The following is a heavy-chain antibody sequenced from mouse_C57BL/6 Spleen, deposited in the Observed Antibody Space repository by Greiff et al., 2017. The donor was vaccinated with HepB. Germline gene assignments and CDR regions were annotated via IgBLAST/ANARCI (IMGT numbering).Heavy chain of an antibody. V-gene: IGHV1-26*01. Sequence: EVQRVESGPELVKPGASVKISCKASGYTFTDYYMNWVKQSHGKSLEWIGDINPNNGGTSYNQKFKGKATLTVDKSSSTAYMELRSLTSEDSAVYYCARYAMDYWGQGTSVTVSS. CDR2: INPNNGGT. CDR1: GYTFTDYY. CDR3: ARYAMDY. J-gene: IGHJ4*01.